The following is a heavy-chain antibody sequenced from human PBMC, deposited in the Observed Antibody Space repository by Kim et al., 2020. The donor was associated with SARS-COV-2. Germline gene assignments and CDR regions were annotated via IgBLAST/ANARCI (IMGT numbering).Heavy chain of an antibody. CDR2: IDTYNGRT. CDR3: ARDFRSGLDTFDI. J-gene: IGHJ3*02. CDR1: GYTFTDYG. Sequence: ASVKVSCKASGYTFTDYGISWVRQAPGQGLEWMGWIDTYNGRTNYAQKLRGRVTMTTDTYTSTTYMELRSLRSDDTAVFYCARDFRSGLDTFDIWGQGTMVTVSS. V-gene: IGHV1-18*01. D-gene: IGHD6-19*01.